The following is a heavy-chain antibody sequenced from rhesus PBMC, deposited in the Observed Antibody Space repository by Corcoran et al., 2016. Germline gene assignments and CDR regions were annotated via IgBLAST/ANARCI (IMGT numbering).Heavy chain of an antibody. D-gene: IGHD5-30*01. CDR3: ARPRGYSGYSPFDY. CDR1: GGSISSNW. CDR2: ISGSGGST. Sequence: QLQLQESGPGLVKPSETLSLTCAVSGGSISSNWWSWIRQPPGKGLEWIGCISGSGGSTSYNPSLKSRVTISTDTSKNQFSLKLSSVTAADTAVYYCARPRGYSGYSPFDYWGQGVLVTVSS. J-gene: IGHJ4*01. V-gene: IGHV4-173*01.